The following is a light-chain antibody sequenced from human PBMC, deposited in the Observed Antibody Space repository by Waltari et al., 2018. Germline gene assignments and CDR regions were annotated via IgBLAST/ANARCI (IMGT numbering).Light chain of an antibody. J-gene: IGKJ1*01. CDR2: KAS. V-gene: IGKV1-5*03. Sequence: DIQMTQSPSTLSAPVGDRVTITCRASQSVSIWLAWYQQKPGKAPNLLIYKASTLESGVPSRFSGSGSGTEFTLTISSLQPDDFATYYCQQYNSYSRTFGQGTKVEI. CDR1: QSVSIW. CDR3: QQYNSYSRT.